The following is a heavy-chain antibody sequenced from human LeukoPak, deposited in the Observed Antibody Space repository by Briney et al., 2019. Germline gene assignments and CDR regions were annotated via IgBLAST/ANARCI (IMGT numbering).Heavy chain of an antibody. CDR2: INPNSGGT. V-gene: IGHV1-2*02. CDR1: GYTFTGYY. CDR3: AREEGYCSGGSCYSYYYGMDV. Sequence: GASVKVSCKASGYTFTGYYMHWVRQAPGQGLEWMGWINPNSGGTNYAQKFQGRVTMTRDTSISTAYMELSRLRSDDTAVYYCAREEGYCSGGSCYSYYYGMDVWGQGTTVTVSS. J-gene: IGHJ6*02. D-gene: IGHD2-15*01.